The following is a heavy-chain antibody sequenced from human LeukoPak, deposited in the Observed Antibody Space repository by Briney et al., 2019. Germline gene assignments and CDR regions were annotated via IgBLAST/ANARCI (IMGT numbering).Heavy chain of an antibody. D-gene: IGHD5-18*01. CDR2: ISSSSSYI. V-gene: IGHV3-21*04. CDR1: GFTFSSYS. J-gene: IGHJ4*02. CDR3: AKIRYSYYVPEFDD. Sequence: GGSLRLSCAASGFTFSSYSMNWVRQAPGKGLEWVSSISSSSSYIYYADSVKGRFTISRDNSNNTLYLQMNSLRAEDTALYYCAKIRYSYYVPEFDDWGQGTLVAVSS.